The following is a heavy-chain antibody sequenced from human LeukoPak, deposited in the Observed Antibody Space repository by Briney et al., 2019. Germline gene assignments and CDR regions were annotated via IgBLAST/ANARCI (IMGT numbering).Heavy chain of an antibody. CDR1: GFTFTDHY. V-gene: IGHV3-72*01. CDR2: TRNKVQSYTT. J-gene: IGHJ4*02. CDR3: VRGAYCRSNYRPAPFDY. Sequence: PGGSLRLSCAASGFTFTDHYMDWVRQAPGEGLEWVARTRNKVQSYTTEYAASVKGRFTISRDDSKNSVYLQMNSLKTEDTAVYYCVRGAYCRSNYRPAPFDYWGQGTLVTVSS. D-gene: IGHD2-2*01.